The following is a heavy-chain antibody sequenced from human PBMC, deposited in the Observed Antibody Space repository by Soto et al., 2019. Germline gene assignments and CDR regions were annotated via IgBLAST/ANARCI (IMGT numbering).Heavy chain of an antibody. CDR1: GFTFRNYI. Sequence: EVQLLESGGGLGQPGGSLRLSCTASGFTFRNYIMNWVRQAPGKGLEWISTITADGGGSFYADSVKGRFTISRDNSKSTLDLQIHNLRAEDTARYYCAKDRGGSGWPEFDWWGQGTQVTVSS. V-gene: IGHV3-23*01. CDR2: ITADGGGS. D-gene: IGHD6-19*01. J-gene: IGHJ4*02. CDR3: AKDRGGSGWPEFDW.